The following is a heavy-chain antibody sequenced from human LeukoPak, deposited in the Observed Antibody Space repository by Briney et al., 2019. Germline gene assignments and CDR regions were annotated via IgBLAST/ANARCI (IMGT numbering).Heavy chain of an antibody. CDR3: ARDYYDSSGQNWYFDL. J-gene: IGHJ2*01. CDR2: IYHSGST. D-gene: IGHD3-22*01. V-gene: IGHV4-59*12. CDR1: GGSISSYY. Sequence: ASETLSLTCTVSGGSISSYYWSWIRQPPGKGLEWIGYIYHSGSTYYNPSLKSRVTISVDRSKNQFSLKLSSVTAADTAVYYCARDYYDSSGQNWYFDLWGRGTLVTVSS.